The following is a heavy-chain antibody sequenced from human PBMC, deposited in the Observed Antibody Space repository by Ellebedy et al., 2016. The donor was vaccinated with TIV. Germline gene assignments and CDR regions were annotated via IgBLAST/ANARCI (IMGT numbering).Heavy chain of an antibody. D-gene: IGHD1-26*01. CDR1: GGSISNYY. V-gene: IGHV4-4*07. Sequence: SETLSLTXTVSGGSISNYYWNWIRQPAGKGLEWIGRIYTSGSTNYNPSLKSPVTMSVDTSKNQFSLKLSSVTAADTAVYFCARSIVGATSGLFDYWGQGTLVTVSS. CDR3: ARSIVGATSGLFDY. J-gene: IGHJ4*02. CDR2: IYTSGST.